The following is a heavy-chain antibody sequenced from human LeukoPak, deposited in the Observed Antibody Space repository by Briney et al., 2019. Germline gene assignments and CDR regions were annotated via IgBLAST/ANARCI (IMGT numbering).Heavy chain of an antibody. Sequence: PSETLSLTCTVSGGSIGSYYWSWIRQPAGKGLEWIGRIYTSGSTNYNPSLKSRVTMSVDTSKNQFSLKLSSVTAADTAVYYCAREEYYYGSGSYYTYWGQGTLVTVSS. CDR3: AREEYYYGSGSYYTY. CDR1: GGSIGSYY. J-gene: IGHJ4*02. V-gene: IGHV4-4*07. D-gene: IGHD3-10*01. CDR2: IYTSGST.